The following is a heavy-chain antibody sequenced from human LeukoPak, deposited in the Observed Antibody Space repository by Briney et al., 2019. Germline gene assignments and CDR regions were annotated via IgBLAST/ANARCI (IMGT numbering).Heavy chain of an antibody. V-gene: IGHV4-39*07. CDR2: IYYSGST. J-gene: IGHJ5*02. CDR3: ARDTALNWFDP. D-gene: IGHD4-17*01. CDR1: GASISSSAYY. Sequence: SETLSLTCTVSGASISSSAYYWGWIRQPPGKGLEWIGTIYYSGSTYYNSSLKSRVTISIDTSKNQFSLRLTSVTSADTAVYYCARDTALNWFDPWGQGTVVTVSS.